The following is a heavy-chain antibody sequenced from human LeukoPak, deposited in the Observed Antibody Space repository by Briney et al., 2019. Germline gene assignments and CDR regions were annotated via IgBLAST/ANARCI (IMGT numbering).Heavy chain of an antibody. V-gene: IGHV3-33*06. CDR2: IWYDGSNK. Sequence: GGSLRLSCAASGFTFSSYGMHWVRQAPGKGLEWVAVIWYDGSNKYYADSVKGRFTISRDNSKNTLYLQMNSLRAEDTAVYYCAKDFGSGWLVDYWGQGTLVAVSS. CDR1: GFTFSSYG. CDR3: AKDFGSGWLVDY. D-gene: IGHD6-19*01. J-gene: IGHJ4*02.